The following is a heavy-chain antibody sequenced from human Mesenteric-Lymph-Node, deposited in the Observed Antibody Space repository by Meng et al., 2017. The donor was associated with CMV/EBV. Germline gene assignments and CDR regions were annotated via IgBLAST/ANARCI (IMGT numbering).Heavy chain of an antibody. V-gene: IGHV1-8*01. D-gene: IGHD7-27*01. J-gene: IGHJ4*02. CDR1: GYTFTSYD. CDR2: MNPNSGNT. CDR3: QITPSVNPWGEGIGGYFDY. Sequence: ASVKVSCKASGYTFTSYDINWVRQATGQGLEWMGWMNPNSGNTGYAQKFQGRVTMTMNTSISTAYMELSSLRSEDTAVYYCQITPSVNPWGEGIGGYFDYWGQGTLVTVSS.